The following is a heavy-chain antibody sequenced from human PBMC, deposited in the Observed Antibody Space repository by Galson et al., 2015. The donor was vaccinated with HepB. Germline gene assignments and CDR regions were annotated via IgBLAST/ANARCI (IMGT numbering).Heavy chain of an antibody. Sequence: CAGSGFTFGNYGMHWVRQAPGKGLEWLTVISHDESQIYYADSVKGRFTISRDNSKKTVYLQMNSLRPDDTAVYYCAKGGGQWLAVEYCGQGTLITVSS. D-gene: IGHD6-19*01. V-gene: IGHV3-30*18. J-gene: IGHJ4*02. CDR1: GFTFGNYG. CDR2: ISHDESQI. CDR3: AKGGGQWLAVEY.